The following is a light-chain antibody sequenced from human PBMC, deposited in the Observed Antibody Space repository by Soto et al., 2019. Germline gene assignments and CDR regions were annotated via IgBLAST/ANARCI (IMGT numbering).Light chain of an antibody. CDR3: QQLNIYSMFT. Sequence: EIVMTQSPATLSVSPGERATLSCRASQSVTSDLAWYQHKPGQAPRLLLYGASTGATGIPARFSGSGSGTEFTLTINGLQSEDLAIYYCQQLNIYSMFTFGPGTKVDI. CDR1: QSVTSD. J-gene: IGKJ3*01. V-gene: IGKV3-15*01. CDR2: GAS.